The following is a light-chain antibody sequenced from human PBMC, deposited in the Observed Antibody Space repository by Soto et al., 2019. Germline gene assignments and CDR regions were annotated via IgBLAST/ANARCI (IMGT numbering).Light chain of an antibody. CDR2: GAS. Sequence: EIVLTQSPGTLSLSPGERATLSCRASQSVSSSYLAWYQQKPGQAPRLLIYGASSRATGILDRFSGSGSGTDFTLTISRLEPEDFAVYYCQQYGSSPFITFGQGTRLEIK. V-gene: IGKV3-20*01. CDR3: QQYGSSPFIT. J-gene: IGKJ5*01. CDR1: QSVSSSY.